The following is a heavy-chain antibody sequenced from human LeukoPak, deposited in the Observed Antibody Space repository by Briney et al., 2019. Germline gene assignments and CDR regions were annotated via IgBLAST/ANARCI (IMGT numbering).Heavy chain of an antibody. D-gene: IGHD2-2*01. Sequence: GGSLRLSCAASGFTFRSYGMHWVRQAPGKGLEWVAIIWYDGSNKYYGDSVKGRFTISRDNSKNTLYLQMNSLRAEDTAVYYCARDWQLMPDYWGQGTLVTVSS. CDR3: ARDWQLMPDY. V-gene: IGHV3-33*01. J-gene: IGHJ4*02. CDR1: GFTFRSYG. CDR2: IWYDGSNK.